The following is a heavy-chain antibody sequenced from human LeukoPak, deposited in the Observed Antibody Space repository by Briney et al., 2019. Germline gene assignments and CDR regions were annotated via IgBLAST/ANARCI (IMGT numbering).Heavy chain of an antibody. D-gene: IGHD6-6*01. Sequence: ASVKVSCKASGGTFSSYGISWVRQAPGQGLEWMGGIIPIFGTANYAQKFQGRVTITADESTSTAYMELSSLRSEDTAVYYCARLDEYSSSSRYYGTDVWGQGTTVTVSS. CDR1: GGTFSSYG. J-gene: IGHJ6*02. CDR3: ARLDEYSSSSRYYGTDV. V-gene: IGHV1-69*13. CDR2: IIPIFGTA.